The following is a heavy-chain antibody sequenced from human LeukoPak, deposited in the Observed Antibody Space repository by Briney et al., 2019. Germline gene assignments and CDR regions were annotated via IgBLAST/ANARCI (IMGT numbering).Heavy chain of an antibody. J-gene: IGHJ6*03. V-gene: IGHV3-30*03. Sequence: GGSLRLSCAASGFTFSSYGMHWVRQAPGKGLEWVAAISYDGSNKYYADSVKGRFTISRDNAKNSLYLQMNSLRAEDTAVYYCARGKRGWLGDLRYYYYYMDVRGKGTTVTVSS. CDR3: ARGKRGWLGDLRYYYYYMDV. CDR1: GFTFSSYG. CDR2: ISYDGSNK. D-gene: IGHD3-10*01.